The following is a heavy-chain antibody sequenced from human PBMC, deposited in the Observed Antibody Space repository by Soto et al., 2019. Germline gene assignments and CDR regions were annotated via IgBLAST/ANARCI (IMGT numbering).Heavy chain of an antibody. Sequence: ASVKVSCKASGYTFTGYYVHWVRQAPGQGLEWLGWINPNSGDTYLAQRFQGRVTMNRDTSIGTAYMELRGLTTDDTAEYYCARGGAIVAAGTRVYLYNAMDVWGQGTTVTVSS. CDR1: GYTFTGYY. V-gene: IGHV1-2*02. J-gene: IGHJ6*02. CDR2: INPNSGDT. CDR3: ARGGAIVAAGTRVYLYNAMDV. D-gene: IGHD1-26*01.